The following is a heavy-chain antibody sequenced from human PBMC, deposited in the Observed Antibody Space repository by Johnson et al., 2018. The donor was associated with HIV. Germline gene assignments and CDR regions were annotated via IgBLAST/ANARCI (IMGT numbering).Heavy chain of an antibody. V-gene: IGHV3-30*19. J-gene: IGHJ3*02. Sequence: QVQLVESGGGVVQPGGSLRLSCAASGFTFRIYDMQWVRQAPGKGLEWVAVISYDGSNKYYADSVKGRFTISRDNSKNTLYLQMTSLRAEDTALYYCARGGVIHDAFDIWGQGTMVTLSS. CDR1: GFTFRIYD. CDR3: ARGGVIHDAFDI. D-gene: IGHD3-3*01. CDR2: ISYDGSNK.